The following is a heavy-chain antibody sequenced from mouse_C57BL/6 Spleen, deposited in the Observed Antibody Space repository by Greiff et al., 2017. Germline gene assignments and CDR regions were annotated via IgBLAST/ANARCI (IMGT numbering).Heavy chain of an antibody. CDR1: GYTFTSYW. CDR3: ARVFMDY. V-gene: IGHV1-55*01. J-gene: IGHJ4*01. Sequence: QVHVKQPGAELVKPGASVKMSCKASGYTFTSYWITWVKQRPGQGLEWIGDIYPGSGSTNYNEKFKSKATLTVDTSSSTAYMQLSSLTSEDSAVYYCARVFMDYWGQGTSVTVSS. CDR2: IYPGSGST.